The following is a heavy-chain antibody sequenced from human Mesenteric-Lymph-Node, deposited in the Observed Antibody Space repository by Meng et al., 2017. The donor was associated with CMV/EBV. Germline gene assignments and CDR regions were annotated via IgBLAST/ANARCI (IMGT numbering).Heavy chain of an antibody. CDR1: GGSISSSSYY. J-gene: IGHJ6*02. CDR3: ARDGYYDILTGAPSPYYYYGMDV. CDR2: IYYSGST. V-gene: IGHV4-39*07. Sequence: GSLRLSCTVSGGSISSSSYYWGWIRQPPGKGLEWIGSIYYSGSTYYNPSLKSRVTISVDTSKNQFSLKLSSVTAADTAVYYCARDGYYDILTGAPSPYYYYGMDVWGQGTTVTVSS. D-gene: IGHD3-9*01.